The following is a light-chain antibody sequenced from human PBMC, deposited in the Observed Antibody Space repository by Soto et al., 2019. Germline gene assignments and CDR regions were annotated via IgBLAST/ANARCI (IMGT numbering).Light chain of an antibody. V-gene: IGLV1-44*01. J-gene: IGLJ2*01. CDR3: AAWDDSLNGHVV. CDR1: SSNIGRNT. CDR2: NNY. Sequence: QSVVTQPPSASGTPGQRVTISCAGSSSNIGRNTVNWYHQLPGAAPKLLIYNNYQRPSGVPDRFSGSKSGTSASLAISGLQSEDEADYYCAAWDDSLNGHVVFGGGTNVTVL.